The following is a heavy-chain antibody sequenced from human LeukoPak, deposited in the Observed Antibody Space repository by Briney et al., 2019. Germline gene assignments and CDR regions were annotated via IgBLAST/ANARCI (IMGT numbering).Heavy chain of an antibody. V-gene: IGHV3-53*01. CDR3: AELGITMIGGV. Sequence: SGGSLRLSCAASGFTVSSNYMSWVRQAPGKGLEWVSVIYSGGSTYYADSVKGRFTISRDNAKNSLYLQMNSPRAEDTAVYYCAELGITMIGGVWGKGTTVTISS. J-gene: IGHJ6*04. CDR2: IYSGGST. CDR1: GFTVSSNY. D-gene: IGHD3-10*02.